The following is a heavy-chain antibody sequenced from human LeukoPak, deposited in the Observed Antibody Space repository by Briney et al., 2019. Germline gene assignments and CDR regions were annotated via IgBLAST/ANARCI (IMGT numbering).Heavy chain of an antibody. D-gene: IGHD3-10*01. Sequence: ASVKVSCKASGYTFTSYGISWVRQAPGQGLEWMGWISAYNGNTNYAQKLQGRVTMTTDTSTSTAYMELRSLRSDDTAVYYCARDPALLWFGELSWFDPWGQGTLVTVSS. V-gene: IGHV1-18*01. CDR1: GYTFTSYG. J-gene: IGHJ5*02. CDR3: ARDPALLWFGELSWFDP. CDR2: ISAYNGNT.